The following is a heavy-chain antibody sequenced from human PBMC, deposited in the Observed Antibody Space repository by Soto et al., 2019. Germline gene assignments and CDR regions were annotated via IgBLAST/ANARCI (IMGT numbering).Heavy chain of an antibody. J-gene: IGHJ5*02. D-gene: IGHD3-3*01. V-gene: IGHV1-46*01. CDR1: GYTFTRHY. CDR2: INPSGGST. Sequence: ASVKGSCKASGYTFTRHYVRWVRQAPGQGLEWMGIINPSGGSTSYAQKFQGRVTMTRDTSTSTVYMELSSLRSEDTAVYYCARDQKVFLEWFFSGSDWFDPWGQGTLVTVSS. CDR3: ARDQKVFLEWFFSGSDWFDP.